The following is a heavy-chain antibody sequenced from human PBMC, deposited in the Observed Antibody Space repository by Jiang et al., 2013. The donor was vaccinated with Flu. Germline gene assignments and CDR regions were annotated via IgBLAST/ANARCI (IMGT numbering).Heavy chain of an antibody. J-gene: IGHJ4*02. Sequence: QLLESGGGLVQPGGSLRLSCAASGFTFSSYAMHWVRQAPGKGLEYVSAISSNGGSTYYANSVKGRFTISRDNSKNTLYLQMGSLRAEDMAVYYCARGAYDFWSGYFHYWGQGTLVTVSS. V-gene: IGHV3-64*01. D-gene: IGHD3-3*01. CDR2: ISSNGGST. CDR1: GFTFSSYA. CDR3: ARGAYDFWSGYFHY.